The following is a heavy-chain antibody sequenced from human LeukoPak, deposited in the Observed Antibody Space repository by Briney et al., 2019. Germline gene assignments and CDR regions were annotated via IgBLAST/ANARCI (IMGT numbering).Heavy chain of an antibody. J-gene: IGHJ4*02. CDR1: GYSITSGYD. CDR3: ARIQAAGTEEIDY. CDR2: IYYRRTT. V-gene: IGHV4-38-2*02. D-gene: IGHD6-13*01. Sequence: PSETLSLTCTVSGYSITSGYDWGWIRQPPGKGLEWIASIYYRRTTYYNPSLKSRVTISINTSTNQFSLRLSSMTAADTAVYYCARIQAAGTEEIDYWGQGTLVTVSS.